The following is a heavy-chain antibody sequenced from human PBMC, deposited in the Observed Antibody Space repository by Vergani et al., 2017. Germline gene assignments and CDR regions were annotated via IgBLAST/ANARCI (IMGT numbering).Heavy chain of an antibody. Sequence: QVQLVQSGAEVKKPGSSVKVSCKASGGTFSSYAISWVRQAPGQGLEWMGGIIPIFGTANYAQKFQGRVTITADESTSTAYMELSSLRSEDTAVYYCARVNDIWSGDYSGVYYYYYMDVWGKGTTVTVSS. CDR1: GGTFSSYA. CDR3: ARVNDIWSGDYSGVYYYYYMDV. CDR2: IIPIFGTA. J-gene: IGHJ6*03. D-gene: IGHD3-3*01. V-gene: IGHV1-69*01.